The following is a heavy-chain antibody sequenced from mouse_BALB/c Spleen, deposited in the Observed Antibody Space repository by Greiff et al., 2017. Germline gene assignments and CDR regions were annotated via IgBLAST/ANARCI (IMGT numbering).Heavy chain of an antibody. CDR1: GFTFSSFG. Sequence: EVHLVESGGGLVQPGGSRKLSCAASGFTFSSFGMHWVRQAPEKGLEWVAYISSGSSTIYYADTVKGRFTISRDNPKNTLFLQMTSLRSEDTAMYYCARSGIVATWRAMDYWGQGTSVTVSS. J-gene: IGHJ4*01. CDR2: ISSGSSTI. V-gene: IGHV5-17*02. D-gene: IGHD1-1*01. CDR3: ARSGIVATWRAMDY.